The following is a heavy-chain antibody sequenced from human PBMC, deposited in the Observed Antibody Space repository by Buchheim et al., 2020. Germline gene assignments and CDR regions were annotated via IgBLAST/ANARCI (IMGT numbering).Heavy chain of an antibody. CDR3: AREGISGVDY. V-gene: IGHV3-48*03. J-gene: IGHJ4*02. CDR2: ISSSGDSI. CDR1: GFTFSIYE. D-gene: IGHD3-10*01. Sequence: EVQLVESGGGLVQAGGSLRLSCATSGFTFSIYEMNWVRQAPGKGLEWVSRISSSGDSIHYAAFVRGRFTTSRDSAKNSLSLQMSSLRIEDTAIYYCAREGISGVDYWGQGTL.